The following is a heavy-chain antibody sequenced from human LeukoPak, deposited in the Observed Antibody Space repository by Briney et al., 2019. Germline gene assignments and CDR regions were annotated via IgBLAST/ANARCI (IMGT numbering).Heavy chain of an antibody. CDR3: ARQMVAYGDYVMDY. J-gene: IGHJ4*02. CDR1: GDSISSSSYY. Sequence: SETLSLTCTVSGDSISSSSYYWGWIRQLPGKGLEWIGSIYYSGSTYYNPSLKSRVTISVDTSKNQFSLKVSSVTAADTAVYYCARQMVAYGDYVMDYWGQGNLVTVSS. CDR2: IYYSGST. D-gene: IGHD4-17*01. V-gene: IGHV4-39*01.